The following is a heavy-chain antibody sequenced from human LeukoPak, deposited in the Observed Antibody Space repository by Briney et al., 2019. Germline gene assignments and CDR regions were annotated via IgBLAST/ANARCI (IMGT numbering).Heavy chain of an antibody. D-gene: IGHD3-10*01. CDR1: GFTFSTYA. V-gene: IGHV3-23*01. CDR3: AKDLWFGELFSHYFDY. CDR2: ISGSGGST. J-gene: IGHJ4*02. Sequence: GGSLRLSCAASGFTFSTYAMSWVRQAPGKGLEWVSAISGSGGSTYYADSVKGRFTISRDNSKNTLYLQMNSLRAEDTAVYYCAKDLWFGELFSHYFDYWGQGTLVTVSS.